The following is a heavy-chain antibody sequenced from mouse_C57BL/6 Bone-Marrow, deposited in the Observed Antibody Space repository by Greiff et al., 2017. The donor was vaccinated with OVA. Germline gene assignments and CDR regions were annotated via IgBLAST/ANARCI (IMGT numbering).Heavy chain of an antibody. CDR2: INPNNGGT. V-gene: IGHV1-22*01. D-gene: IGHD2-1*01. J-gene: IGHJ2*01. CDR3: AGYGNYFDY. Sequence: VQLQQSGPELVKPGASVKMSCKASGYTFTDYNMHWVKQSHGKSLEWIGYINPNNGGTSYNQKFQGKATLTENKSSSTAYMERRSLTSEDSAVDYCAGYGNYFDYWGQGTTLTVSS. CDR1: GYTFTDYN.